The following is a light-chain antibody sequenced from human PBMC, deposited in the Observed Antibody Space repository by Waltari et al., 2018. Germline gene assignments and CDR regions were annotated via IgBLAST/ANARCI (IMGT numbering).Light chain of an antibody. CDR3: QHHVRLPAT. Sequence: IMSTQSPGTLTLSLGAIATLPFRASQRISRYLAWYQQKPGQAPRLLIFGASTRATGIPDRFSGSGSGTDFSLTISGLEPEDSAVYYCQHHVRLPATFGQGTKVEIK. J-gene: IGKJ1*01. CDR2: GAS. CDR1: QRISRY. V-gene: IGKV3-20*01.